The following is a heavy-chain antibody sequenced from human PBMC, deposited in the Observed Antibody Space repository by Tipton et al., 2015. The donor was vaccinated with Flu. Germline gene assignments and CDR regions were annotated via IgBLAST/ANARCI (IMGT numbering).Heavy chain of an antibody. Sequence: SLRLSCAASGFTFSSYWMHWVRQAPGKGLVWVSRINSDGSSTSYADSVKGRFTISRDNAKNTLYLQMNSLRAEDTAVYYCARGETMVQDGFDYWGQGTLVTVSS. V-gene: IGHV3-74*01. J-gene: IGHJ4*02. CDR1: GFTFSSYW. D-gene: IGHD3-10*01. CDR2: INSDGSST. CDR3: ARGETMVQDGFDY.